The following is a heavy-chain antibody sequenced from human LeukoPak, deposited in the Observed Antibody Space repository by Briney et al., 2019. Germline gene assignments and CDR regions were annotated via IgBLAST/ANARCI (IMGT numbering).Heavy chain of an antibody. V-gene: IGHV4-4*07. CDR3: ARDLDTSGWCNFDY. D-gene: IGHD6-19*01. CDR2: IYSGGST. CDR1: GGSISSYY. Sequence: NPSETLSLTCTVSGGSISSYYWSWLRQPAGKGLEWIGRIYSGGSTNYNPSLKSRVTMSVDTSKNQFSLKLTFVTAADTAVYYCARDLDTSGWCNFDYWGQGALVTVSS. J-gene: IGHJ4*02.